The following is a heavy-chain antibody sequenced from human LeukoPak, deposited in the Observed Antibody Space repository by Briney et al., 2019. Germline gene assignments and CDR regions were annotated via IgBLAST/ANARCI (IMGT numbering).Heavy chain of an antibody. Sequence: GASVKVSCKASGGTFSSYAISWVRQAPGQGLEWMGGIIPIFGTANYAQKFQGRVTITTDESTSTAYMELSSLRSEDTAVYYCARDPRTSSTSRNYFESWGQGTLVTVSS. CDR2: IIPIFGTA. CDR3: ARDPRTSSTSRNYFES. J-gene: IGHJ4*02. V-gene: IGHV1-69*05. D-gene: IGHD6-13*01. CDR1: GGTFSSYA.